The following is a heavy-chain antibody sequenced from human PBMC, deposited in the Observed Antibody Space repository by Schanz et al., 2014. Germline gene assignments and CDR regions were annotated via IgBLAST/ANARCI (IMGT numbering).Heavy chain of an antibody. J-gene: IGHJ4*02. CDR1: GFIVSSTY. Sequence: EVQLVESGGDLVQPGGSQRLSCAASGFIVSSTYMTWVRQAPGKGLEWVSGINWNGGSTGYADSVKGRFTISRDNSKNTLYLQMNSLRADDTAVYYCARDLLVSHYDFWSGNDYWGQGTLXTVSS. CDR3: ARDLLVSHYDFWSGNDY. D-gene: IGHD3-3*01. CDR2: INWNGGST. V-gene: IGHV3-66*02.